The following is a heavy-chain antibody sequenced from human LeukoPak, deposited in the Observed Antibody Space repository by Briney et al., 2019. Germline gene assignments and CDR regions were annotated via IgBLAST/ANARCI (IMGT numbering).Heavy chain of an antibody. Sequence: SETLSLTFAVYGGSFSGYYWSWIRQPPGKGLEWIGEINHSGTTNYNPSLKSRVTISIDTSRNQFSLKLSSLTAADTGVYYCASSRGYSSSLWYYYMDVWGKGTTVTVSS. J-gene: IGHJ6*03. CDR3: ASSRGYSSSLWYYYMDV. CDR1: GGSFSGYY. V-gene: IGHV4-34*01. CDR2: INHSGTT. D-gene: IGHD6-13*01.